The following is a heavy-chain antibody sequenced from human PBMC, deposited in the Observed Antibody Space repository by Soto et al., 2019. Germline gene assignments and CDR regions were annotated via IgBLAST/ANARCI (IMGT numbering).Heavy chain of an antibody. CDR1: GFTFSSYA. J-gene: IGHJ5*01. CDR2: ISGSGGST. V-gene: IGHV3-23*01. D-gene: IGHD6-19*01. CDR3: ARDEGQGLGSGEFDF. Sequence: EVQLLESGGGLVQPGGSLRLSCEASGFTFSSYAMSWVRQAPGKGLEWVSGISGSGGSTNYADSVKGRFTISRDNSKNTRYLQMYSLRVEDTAVYYCARDEGQGLGSGEFDFWGQGTLVTVSS.